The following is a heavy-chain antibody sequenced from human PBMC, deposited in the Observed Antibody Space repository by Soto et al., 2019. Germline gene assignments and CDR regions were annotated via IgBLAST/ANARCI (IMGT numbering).Heavy chain of an antibody. D-gene: IGHD3-3*01. J-gene: IGHJ5*02. V-gene: IGHV4-30-4*01. Sequence: SETLSLTCTVSGGSITGGDYYWSWVRQPPGEGLEWIGFIYYSGNTYYNLSLKSRVTISVDTSKNQFSLRLSSVTAADTAVYYCARIKVFGVVPNWFDPWGQGTLVTV. CDR2: IYYSGNT. CDR3: ARIKVFGVVPNWFDP. CDR1: GGSITGGDYY.